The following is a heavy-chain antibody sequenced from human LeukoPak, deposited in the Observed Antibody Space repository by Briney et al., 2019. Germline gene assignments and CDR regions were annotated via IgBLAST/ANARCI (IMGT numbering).Heavy chain of an antibody. CDR2: IYPGDSAT. CDR3: ARGDTAMVLDY. D-gene: IGHD5-18*01. CDR1: GYSFTSYW. Sequence: GEPLKISCKGSGYSFTSYWIGWVRQMHGKGLEWMGIIYPGDSATRYSPSFQGQVTISADKSITTAYLQWGSLKASDTAMYYCARGDTAMVLDYWGQGTLVTVSS. V-gene: IGHV5-51*01. J-gene: IGHJ4*02.